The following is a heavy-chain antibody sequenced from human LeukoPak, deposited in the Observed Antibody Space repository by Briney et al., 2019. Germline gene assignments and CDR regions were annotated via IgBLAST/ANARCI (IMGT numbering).Heavy chain of an antibody. J-gene: IGHJ4*02. V-gene: IGHV4-59*01. CDR2: IYYSGST. CDR3: ARVQRYYDSSGYRSRGPYYFDY. Sequence: PSETLSLTCTVSGGSISSYYWSWIRQPPGKGLEWIGYIYYSGSTNYNPSLKSRVTISVDTSKNQFSLKLSSVTAADTAVYYCARVQRYYDSSGYRSRGPYYFDYWGQGTLVTVSS. CDR1: GGSISSYY. D-gene: IGHD3-22*01.